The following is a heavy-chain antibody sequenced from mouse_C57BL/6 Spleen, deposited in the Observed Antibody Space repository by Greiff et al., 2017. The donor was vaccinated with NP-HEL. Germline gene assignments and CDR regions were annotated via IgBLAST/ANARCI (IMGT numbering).Heavy chain of an antibody. CDR1: GYSITSGYY. Sequence: EVQLQESGPGLVKPSQSLSLSCSVTGYSITSGYYWNWIRQFPGNKLEWMGYISYDGSNNYNPSLKNRFSITRDTSKIQLCLKLNAVTTEDTATSYGAGEGPGFAYWGQGTLVTVSA. CDR2: ISYDGSN. J-gene: IGHJ3*01. CDR3: AGEGPGFAY. V-gene: IGHV3-6*01.